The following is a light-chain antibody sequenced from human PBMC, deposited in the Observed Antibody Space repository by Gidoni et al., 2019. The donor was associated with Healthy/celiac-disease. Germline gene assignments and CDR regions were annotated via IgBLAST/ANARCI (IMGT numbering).Light chain of an antibody. CDR1: SSDIGAYNY. Sequence: QSALTQPPSASGSPGQSVTISCTGTSSDIGAYNYVSWFQHHPGKAPKVMIYEVDKRPSGVPDRFSGSKSGNTASLTVSGLQLEDEADYYCSSYAGSNNLGVFGTGTTVTVL. CDR2: EVD. J-gene: IGLJ1*01. CDR3: SSYAGSNNLGV. V-gene: IGLV2-8*01.